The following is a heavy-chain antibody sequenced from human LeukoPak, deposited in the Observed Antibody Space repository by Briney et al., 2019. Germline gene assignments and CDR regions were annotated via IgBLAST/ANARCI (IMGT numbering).Heavy chain of an antibody. CDR1: GGSISSYY. CDR2: INHRGST. D-gene: IGHD4-11*01. J-gene: IGHJ4*02. V-gene: IGHV4-34*01. CDR3: AREGIYSIRPYFDY. Sequence: KPSETLSLTCTVSGGSISSYYWSWIRQPPGKGLEWIGEINHRGSTNYNPSLKSRVTISVDTSKNQFSLKLSSVTAADTAVYYCAREGIYSIRPYFDYWGQGTLVTVSS.